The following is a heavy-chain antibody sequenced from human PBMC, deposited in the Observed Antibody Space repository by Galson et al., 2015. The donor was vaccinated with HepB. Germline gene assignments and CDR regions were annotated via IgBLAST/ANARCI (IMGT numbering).Heavy chain of an antibody. CDR1: GGTFSSYA. Sequence: SVKVSCKASGGTFSSYAISWVRQAPGQGLEWMGGIIPILGIAYYAQKFQGRVTITADKSTSTAYMEMSSLGADDTAVYYCARGGGTVYYFDYWGQGTLVTVSS. J-gene: IGHJ4*02. D-gene: IGHD3-16*01. CDR3: ARGGGTVYYFDY. CDR2: IIPILGIA. V-gene: IGHV1-69*10.